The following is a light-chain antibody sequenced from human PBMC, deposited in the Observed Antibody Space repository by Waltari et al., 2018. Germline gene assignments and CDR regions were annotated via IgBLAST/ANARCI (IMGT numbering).Light chain of an antibody. CDR3: QQYYSTCQ. Sequence: DIVMTQSPDSLAVSLGERATINCKSSQSVLHSSNNKNYLAWYQPKPGQLPKLLIYWASTRESWVPDRFSGSGSGTDFTLTISSLQVEDVAVYYCQQYYSTCQFGQGTKVEIK. CDR1: QSVLHSSNNKNY. CDR2: WAS. J-gene: IGKJ1*01. V-gene: IGKV4-1*01.